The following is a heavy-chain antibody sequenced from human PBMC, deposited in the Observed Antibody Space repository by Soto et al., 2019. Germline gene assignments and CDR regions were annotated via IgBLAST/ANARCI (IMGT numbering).Heavy chain of an antibody. CDR3: ARGSSVRGMNV. CDR2: ISGTDPYM. J-gene: IGHJ6*02. V-gene: IGHV3-11*06. CDR1: GFTFSDYY. D-gene: IGHD6-13*01. Sequence: GGSLRFSCAASGFTFSDYYMSWVRQAPGKGLEWVSYISGTDPYMKYADAVRGRFTISRDNAKNSLYLQMNSLRDDDTAVYYCARGSSVRGMNVWGQGTPVTAP.